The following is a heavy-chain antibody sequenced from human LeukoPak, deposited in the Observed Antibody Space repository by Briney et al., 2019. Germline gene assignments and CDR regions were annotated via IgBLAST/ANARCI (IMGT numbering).Heavy chain of an antibody. V-gene: IGHV4-59*01. Sequence: PSETLSLTCTVSGGSISSYYWSWIRQPPGKGLEWIGYIYYSGSTNYNPSLKSRVTISVDTSKNQFSLKLSSVTAADTAVYYCGRGKDYVPPYYFDYWGQGTLVTVSS. J-gene: IGHJ4*02. CDR3: GRGKDYVPPYYFDY. CDR2: IYYSGST. CDR1: GGSISSYY. D-gene: IGHD4-17*01.